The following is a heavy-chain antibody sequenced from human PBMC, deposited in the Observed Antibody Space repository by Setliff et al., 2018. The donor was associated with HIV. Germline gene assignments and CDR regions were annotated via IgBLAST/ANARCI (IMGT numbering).Heavy chain of an antibody. CDR3: VTLGTLYYYYYMDV. D-gene: IGHD3-3*02. V-gene: IGHV3-15*07. J-gene: IGHJ6*03. CDR1: GFTFSNAW. Sequence: PGGSLRLSCAASGFTFSNAWMNWVRQAPGKGLEWVGRIKSKTDGGTTDYAAPVKGRFTISRDDSKNTLYLQMNSLKTEDTAVYYCVTLGTLYYYYYMDVWGKGTTVTVSS. CDR2: IKSKTDGGTT.